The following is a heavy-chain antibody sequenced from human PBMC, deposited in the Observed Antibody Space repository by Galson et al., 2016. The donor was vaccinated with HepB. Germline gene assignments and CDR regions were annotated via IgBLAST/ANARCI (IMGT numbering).Heavy chain of an antibody. D-gene: IGHD6-13*01. J-gene: IGHJ6*02. CDR2: IYWDNDQ. V-gene: IGHV2-5*02. Sequence: PALVKTTQTLTLTCTFSGFSLSTSAMAVGWIRQPPGKALEWLALIYWDNDQRYSPSLEGRLSISKDTSKNQVVLTMTNMDPVDTGTYYCARIRYTNTSYAYYYGVDGWGQGTAVTVSS. CDR3: ARIRYTNTSYAYYYGVDG. CDR1: GFSLSTSAMA.